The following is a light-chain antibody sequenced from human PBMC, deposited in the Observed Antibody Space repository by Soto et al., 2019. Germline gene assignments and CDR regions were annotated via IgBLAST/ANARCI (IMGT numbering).Light chain of an antibody. J-gene: IGKJ1*01. V-gene: IGKV3-15*01. CDR2: GSS. CDR1: QSVCSN. Sequence: EIVMTQSPATLSVSPGERATLSCRASQSVCSNLAWYQQKPGQAPRLLIYGSSTRATGIPARFSGSGCGTAFTLTISSLQSEDFAIYFCQQYNNWPPDRTFGQGTKVEIK. CDR3: QQYNNWPPDRT.